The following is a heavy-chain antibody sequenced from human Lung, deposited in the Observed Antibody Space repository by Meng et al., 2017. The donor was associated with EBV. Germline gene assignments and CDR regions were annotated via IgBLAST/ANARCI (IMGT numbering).Heavy chain of an antibody. CDR2: IYYSGST. CDR3: ARGLWYYDRGGYFDN. V-gene: IGHV4-31*03. D-gene: IGHD3-22*01. CDR1: GGSISSGGHY. Sequence: LLNLPVHLYLTVSLSGGSISSGGHYWSWFSQHPEKGLEWIGYIYYSGSTYYKPSLKSRLTISVDTSKNQLSLRLSSVTAADTAVYYCARGLWYYDRGGYFDNWGRGTLVTVSS. J-gene: IGHJ4*02.